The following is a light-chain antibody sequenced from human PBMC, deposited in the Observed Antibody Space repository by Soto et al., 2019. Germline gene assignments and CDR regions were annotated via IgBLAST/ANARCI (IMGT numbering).Light chain of an antibody. J-gene: IGKJ2*01. V-gene: IGKV3-11*01. CDR1: QRITSY. CDR2: DAT. Sequence: EVVLTQSPATLSLSPGERATLSCRASQRITSYLAWYQPRPGQAPRLLMYDATNRASGVPARFSGSKSGTDFTLTISSLQPEDFAVYFCQQRSDWQYTFGQGTKVE. CDR3: QQRSDWQYT.